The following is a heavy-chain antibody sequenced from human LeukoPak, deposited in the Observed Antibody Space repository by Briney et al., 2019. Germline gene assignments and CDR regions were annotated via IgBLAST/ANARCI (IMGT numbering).Heavy chain of an antibody. J-gene: IGHJ4*02. V-gene: IGHV6-1*01. CDR2: TYYRSKWYN. Sequence: SQTLSLTCAISGDSVSSNSAAWNWIRQSPSRGLEWLGRTYYRSKWYNDYAVSVKGRIAINPDTSKNQFSLQLNSVTPEGTAVYYCARAKGRSPLFDYWGQGTLVTVSS. CDR3: ARAKGRSPLFDY. CDR1: GDSVSSNSAA. D-gene: IGHD6-13*01.